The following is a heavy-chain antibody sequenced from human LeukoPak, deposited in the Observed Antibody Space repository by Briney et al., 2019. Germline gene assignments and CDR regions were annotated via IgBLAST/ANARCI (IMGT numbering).Heavy chain of an antibody. CDR2: IYYSGST. Sequence: PSETLSLTCTVSGGSISSYYWSWLRQPPGKGLEWIGYIYYSGSTNYNPSLKSRVTISVDTSKNQFSLKLSSVTAADTAVYYCARWYNSGSFDYWGQGTLVTVSS. V-gene: IGHV4-59*01. J-gene: IGHJ4*02. CDR1: GGSISSYY. D-gene: IGHD6-19*01. CDR3: ARWYNSGSFDY.